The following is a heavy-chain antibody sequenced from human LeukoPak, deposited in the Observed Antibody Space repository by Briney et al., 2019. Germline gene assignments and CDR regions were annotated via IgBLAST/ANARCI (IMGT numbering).Heavy chain of an antibody. CDR1: GFTFNTYT. CDR3: AKGTERYREVSSFDS. V-gene: IGHV3-23*01. D-gene: IGHD6-19*01. Sequence: GGSLRLSCAASGFTFNTYTMNWVRQAPGKGLEWVSAISGRGDGTYYADFVKGRFTISRDNSKNTLFLQMNSLRVEDTATYYCAKGTERYREVSSFDSWGRGTLVAVSS. J-gene: IGHJ4*02. CDR2: ISGRGDGT.